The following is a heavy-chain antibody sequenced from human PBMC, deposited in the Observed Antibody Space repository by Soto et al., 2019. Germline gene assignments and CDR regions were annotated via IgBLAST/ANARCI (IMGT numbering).Heavy chain of an antibody. CDR3: ARDPSSKWLLLLGAFDI. CDR1: GFTFSSYA. J-gene: IGHJ3*02. V-gene: IGHV3-30-3*01. CDR2: ISYDGSNK. D-gene: IGHD3-22*01. Sequence: PGGSLRLSCAASGFTFSSYALHWVRQAPGKGLEWVAVISYDGSNKYYADSVKGRFTISRDNSKNTLYLQMNSLRAQDTAVYYCARDPSSKWLLLLGAFDIWGQGTMVTVSS.